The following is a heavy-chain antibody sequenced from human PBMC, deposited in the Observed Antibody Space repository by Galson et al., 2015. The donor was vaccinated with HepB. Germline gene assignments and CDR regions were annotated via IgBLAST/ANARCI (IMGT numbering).Heavy chain of an antibody. J-gene: IGHJ6*03. D-gene: IGHD2-2*01. V-gene: IGHV3-30-3*01. CDR2: ISYDGCNK. CDR3: ARDAPLCSSTSCYPYYYYYYMDV. Sequence: SLRLSCAASGFTFSSYAMHWVRQAPGKGLEWVAVISYDGCNKYYADSVKGRFTISRDNSKNTLYLQMNSLRAEDTAVYYCARDAPLCSSTSCYPYYYYYYMDVWGKGTTVTVSS. CDR1: GFTFSSYA.